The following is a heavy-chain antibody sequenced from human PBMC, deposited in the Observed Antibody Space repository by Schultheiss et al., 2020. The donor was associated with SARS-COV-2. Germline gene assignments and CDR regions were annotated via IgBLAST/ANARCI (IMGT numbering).Heavy chain of an antibody. CDR3: AGGFSYGHFDF. Sequence: GGSLRLSCAASGFTFSSYSMNWVRQAPGKGLEWVSSISSSSSYIYYADSVKGRFTISRDNSKNTLYLQMNSLRAEDTAVYYCAGGFSYGHFDFWGQGTPVTVSS. D-gene: IGHD5-18*01. CDR2: ISSSSSYI. CDR1: GFTFSSYS. J-gene: IGHJ4*02. V-gene: IGHV3-21*01.